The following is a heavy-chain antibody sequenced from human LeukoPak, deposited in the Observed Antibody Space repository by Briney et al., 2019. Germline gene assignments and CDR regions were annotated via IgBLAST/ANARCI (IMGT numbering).Heavy chain of an antibody. V-gene: IGHV3-73*01. CDR2: IRSKANSYAT. J-gene: IGHJ3*02. CDR1: GFTFSGST. Sequence: PGGSLRLSCAASGFTFSGSTMHWVRQASGKGLEWVGRIRSKANSYATAYAASVKGRFTISRDDSKNTAYLQMNSLKTEDTAMYYCTTNDAFDIWGQGTMVTVSS. CDR3: TTNDAFDI.